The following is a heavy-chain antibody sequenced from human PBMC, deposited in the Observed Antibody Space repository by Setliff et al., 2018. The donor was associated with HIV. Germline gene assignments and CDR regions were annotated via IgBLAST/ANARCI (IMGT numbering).Heavy chain of an antibody. D-gene: IGHD7-27*01. V-gene: IGHV3-20*04. Sequence: PGGSLRLSCGASGFMRTHWMSWVRQTPGKGPEWVAGISWDGIKTTYGDSVRGRFTISRDNVEKSVYLQMNRLRNEDTARYYCARDHYLGLDYWGQGSLVTVSS. CDR3: ARDHYLGLDY. CDR2: ISWDGIKT. J-gene: IGHJ4*02. CDR1: GFMRTHW.